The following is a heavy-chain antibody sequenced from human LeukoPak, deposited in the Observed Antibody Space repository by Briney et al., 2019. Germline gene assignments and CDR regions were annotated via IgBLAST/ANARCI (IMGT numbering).Heavy chain of an antibody. Sequence: SETLSLTCSISGGSISSNTYNWGWIRKPPGKGLECIGEINHSGSTNYSPSLKSRVTISVDTSKNQVSLKLTSVSAADTAVYYCARSEINDYFKYWGPGILVTVST. V-gene: IGHV4-39*07. CDR1: GGSISSNTYN. CDR3: ARSEINDYFKY. D-gene: IGHD3-16*01. CDR2: INHSGST. J-gene: IGHJ4*02.